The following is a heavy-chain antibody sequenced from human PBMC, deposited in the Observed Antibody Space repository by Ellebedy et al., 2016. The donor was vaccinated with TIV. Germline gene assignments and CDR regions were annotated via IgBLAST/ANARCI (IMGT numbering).Heavy chain of an antibody. D-gene: IGHD3-22*01. CDR3: AKGSSSGFSYDRLGSEY. CDR1: GFTFSSFA. V-gene: IGHV3-23*01. J-gene: IGHJ4*02. Sequence: GESLKISCAASGFTFSSFAMHWVRQPPGKGLEWLSVISADGRTISQADSVKGRFTITRDNSKNTLYAQMNRLTTEDTAVYYCAKGSSSGFSYDRLGSEYWGQGTVVTVSS. CDR2: ISADGRTI.